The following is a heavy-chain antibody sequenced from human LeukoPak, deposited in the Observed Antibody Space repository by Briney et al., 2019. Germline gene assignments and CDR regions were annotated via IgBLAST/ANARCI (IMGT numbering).Heavy chain of an antibody. D-gene: IGHD3-16*02. V-gene: IGHV7-4-1*02. J-gene: IGHJ4*02. CDR2: IHPSTGNL. CDR3: ARAFQSLGGLSLPDY. CDR1: GYTFTSYD. Sequence: ASVKVSCKASGYTFTSYDINWVRQAPGQGLEWMGWIHPSTGNLAYAQGFTGRFVFSLDASVSTTYLQITSLKAEDTAVYFCARAFQSLGGLSLPDYWGQGTLVTVSS.